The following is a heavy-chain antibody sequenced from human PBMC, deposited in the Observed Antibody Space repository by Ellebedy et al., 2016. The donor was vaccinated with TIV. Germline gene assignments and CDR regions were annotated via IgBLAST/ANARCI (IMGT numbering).Heavy chain of an antibody. D-gene: IGHD2-2*02. Sequence: ESLKISCAASGFTFSSAWMNWIRQPPGKGLEWIGSIYYRGSTYYNPYLKSRLTITLDTSKNQFSLNLSSVTAADTAVYYCARDPAIPRRHFHPWGQGILVTVSS. J-gene: IGHJ5*02. CDR1: GFTFSSAW. CDR3: ARDPAIPRRHFHP. CDR2: IYYRGST. V-gene: IGHV4-39*07.